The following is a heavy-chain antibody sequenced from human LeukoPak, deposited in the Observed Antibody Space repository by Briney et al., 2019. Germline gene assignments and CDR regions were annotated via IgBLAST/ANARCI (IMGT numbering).Heavy chain of an antibody. CDR1: GGSFSGYY. CDR2: INHSGST. D-gene: IGHD4-17*01. CDR3: ARLNLLSDYGNYYYYYYGMDV. Sequence: PSETLSLTCAVYGGSFSGYYWNWIRQPPGKGLEWIGEINHSGSTNYNPSLKSRVTISVDTSKNQFSLKLSSVTAADTAVYYCARLNLLSDYGNYYYYYYGMDVWGQGTTVTVSS. V-gene: IGHV4-34*01. J-gene: IGHJ6*02.